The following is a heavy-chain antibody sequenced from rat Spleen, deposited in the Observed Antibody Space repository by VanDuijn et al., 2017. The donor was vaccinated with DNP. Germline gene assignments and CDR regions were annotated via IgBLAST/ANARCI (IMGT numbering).Heavy chain of an antibody. V-gene: IGHV3-1*01. CDR2: ITYSGST. CDR3: ARELGAGNWHFDF. D-gene: IGHD5-1*01. Sequence: EVQLQESGPGLVKPSQSLSLTCSVTGYSITSSYRWNWIRKFPGNKLEWIGHITYSGSTAYNPSLKSRISITRDTSKNQFFLHLNSVTTEDTATYYCARELGAGNWHFDFWGPGTMVTVSS. J-gene: IGHJ1*01. CDR1: GYSITSSY.